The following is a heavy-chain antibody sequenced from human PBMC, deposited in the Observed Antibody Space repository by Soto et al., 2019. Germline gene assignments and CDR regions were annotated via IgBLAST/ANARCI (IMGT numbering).Heavy chain of an antibody. CDR2: FVPLFGTT. CDR3: AALGLGVSSPPYVDN. D-gene: IGHD2-2*01. Sequence: QLVQSGSEVKKPGSSVKVSCQASGGTCSGYVVTWVRQAPGQGLEWMGEFVPLFGTTNYARSFSGRITITAEESTSTAYMVLRTLRSDDTAVYYCAALGLGVSSPPYVDNWGQGTLVTVSS. J-gene: IGHJ4*02. V-gene: IGHV1-69*01. CDR1: GGTCSGYV.